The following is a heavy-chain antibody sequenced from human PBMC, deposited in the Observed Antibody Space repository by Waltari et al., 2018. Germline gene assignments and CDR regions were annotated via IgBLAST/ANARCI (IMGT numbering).Heavy chain of an antibody. Sequence: QLQLQESGPGLVKPSETLSLTCTVSGGSISSSSYYWGWIRQPPGKGLEWIGSIYYSGSTYYNPSLKSRVTISVDTSKNQFSLKLSSVTAADTAVYYCARANGYDCWSGYYAYYFDYWGQGTLVTVSS. CDR1: GGSISSSSYY. CDR3: ARANGYDCWSGYYAYYFDY. J-gene: IGHJ4*02. V-gene: IGHV4-39*07. CDR2: IYYSGST. D-gene: IGHD3-3*01.